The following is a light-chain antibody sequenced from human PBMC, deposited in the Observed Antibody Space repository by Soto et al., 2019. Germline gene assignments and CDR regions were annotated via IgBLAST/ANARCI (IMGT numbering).Light chain of an antibody. CDR2: VNSDGSH. V-gene: IGLV4-69*01. Sequence: QPVLTQSPSASASLGASVKLTCTRSSGNSNYAIAWHQQLPEKGPRYLMKVNSDGSHSKGDGIPDRFSGSSSGAERYLTISSLQSEDEADYYCQTWDTGIVLFGGGTKVTVL. J-gene: IGLJ2*01. CDR3: QTWDTGIVL. CDR1: SGNSNYA.